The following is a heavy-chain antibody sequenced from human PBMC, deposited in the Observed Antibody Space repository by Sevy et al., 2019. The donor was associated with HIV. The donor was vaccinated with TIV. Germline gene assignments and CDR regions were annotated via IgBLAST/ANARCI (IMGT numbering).Heavy chain of an antibody. Sequence: GGSLRPSCAASGFTFSNYAIHWVRQAPGKGLEWVAVVSYDGSKKYYADSVKGRFTISRDNSKNTLYLQMNSLRVEDTAVYYCARDRSTTWINYFFDFWGQGTLVTVSS. CDR2: VSYDGSKK. V-gene: IGHV3-30*01. CDR1: GFTFSNYA. D-gene: IGHD2-2*01. J-gene: IGHJ4*02. CDR3: ARDRSTTWINYFFDF.